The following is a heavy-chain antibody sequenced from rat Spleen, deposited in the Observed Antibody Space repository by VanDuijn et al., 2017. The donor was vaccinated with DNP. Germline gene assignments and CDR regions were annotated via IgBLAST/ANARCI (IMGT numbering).Heavy chain of an antibody. CDR2: ISTSGEYS. Sequence: EVHLVESGGGLVQPGGSLKLSCVASGFTFSKYGMAWVRQAPTKGLEWVASISTSGEYSHYRDSVKGRFTISRDNAKDTLYLQGDSLRSEDTATYYCVRPLGYSSYGFAYWGQGTLVTVSS. CDR1: GFTFSKYG. J-gene: IGHJ3*01. V-gene: IGHV5S13*01. D-gene: IGHD1-2*01. CDR3: VRPLGYSSYGFAY.